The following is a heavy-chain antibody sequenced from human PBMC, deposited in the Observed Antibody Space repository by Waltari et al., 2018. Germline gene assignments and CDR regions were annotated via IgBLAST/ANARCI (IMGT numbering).Heavy chain of an antibody. D-gene: IGHD4-17*01. CDR1: GYSITSASY. CDR2: VYHFGSS. CDR3: ARHESAHYGGFDS. J-gene: IGHJ4*02. Sequence: QVQLQESGPGLVKPWETLSLNCAVSGYSITSASYWGWIRQPPGKGLEWIGYVYHFGSSSYNPSLKSRVTMSVDTSKRQFSLNLSSVTAADTAVYYCARHESAHYGGFDSWGRGTLVTVSA. V-gene: IGHV4-38-2*01.